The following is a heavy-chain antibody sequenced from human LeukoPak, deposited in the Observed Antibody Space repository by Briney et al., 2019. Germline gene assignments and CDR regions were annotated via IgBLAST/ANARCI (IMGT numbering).Heavy chain of an antibody. D-gene: IGHD1-26*01. CDR2: IIPIFGTA. V-gene: IGHV1-69*01. CDR1: GGTFSSYA. J-gene: IGHJ5*02. Sequence: SVKVSCKASGGTFSSYAISWVRQAPGQGLEWVGGIIPIFGTANYAQKFQGRVTITADESTSTAYMELSSLRSEDTAVYYCACLVGATTIFWFDPWGQGTLVTVSS. CDR3: ACLVGATTIFWFDP.